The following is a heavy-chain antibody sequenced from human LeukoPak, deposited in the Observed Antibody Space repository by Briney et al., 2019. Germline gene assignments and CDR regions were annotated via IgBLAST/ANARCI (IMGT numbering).Heavy chain of an antibody. J-gene: IGHJ4*02. Sequence: SQTLSLTCTVSGGSISSGGYYWSWIRQPPGRGLEWIGYIYHSGSTYYNPSLKSRVTISVDRSKNQFSLKLSSVTAADTAVYYCARAGQGGYGELDDWGQRTLVTVSS. CDR3: ARAGQGGYGELDD. CDR1: GGSISSGGYY. V-gene: IGHV4-30-2*01. CDR2: IYHSGST. D-gene: IGHD4-17*01.